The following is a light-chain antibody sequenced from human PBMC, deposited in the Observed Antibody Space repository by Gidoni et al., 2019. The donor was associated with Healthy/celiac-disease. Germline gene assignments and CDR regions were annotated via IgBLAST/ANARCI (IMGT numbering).Light chain of an antibody. J-gene: IGLJ2*01. CDR1: KLGDKY. CDR3: QAWDSSLG. CDR2: QDS. Sequence: SYELTQPPSVSVSPGQTASITCSGDKLGDKYACWYQQKPGQSPVLVIYQDSKRPSGIPERFSGSNSGNTATLTISGTQAMDEADYYCQAWDSSLGLGGGTKLTVL. V-gene: IGLV3-1*01.